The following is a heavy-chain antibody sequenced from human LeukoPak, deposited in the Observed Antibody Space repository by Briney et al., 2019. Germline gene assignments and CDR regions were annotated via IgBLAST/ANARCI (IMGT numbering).Heavy chain of an antibody. CDR1: GYAFTGYY. D-gene: IGHD6-6*01. Sequence: ASVKVSCKASGYAFTGYYMHWVRQAPGQGLEWMGWINPNSGGTNYAQKFQGRVIMTRDTSISTAYMELSRLRSDDTAVYYSARGIAARPRPYYYCMDVWGKGTTVTVSS. CDR2: INPNSGGT. V-gene: IGHV1-2*02. J-gene: IGHJ6*03. CDR3: ARGIAARPRPYYYCMDV.